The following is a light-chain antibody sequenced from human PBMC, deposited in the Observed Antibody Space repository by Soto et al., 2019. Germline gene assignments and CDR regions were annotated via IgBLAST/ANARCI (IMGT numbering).Light chain of an antibody. J-gene: IGKJ4*01. CDR2: GAS. CDR1: QIVSSTY. Sequence: EIVLTQSPGTLSLSPGERATISCRASQIVSSTYLAWFQQKPGQAPSLLMHGASTRATGIPDRFSGSGSGTDSTLTISGLEPEDFALYYRQQYGVTPPNSFGGGTKVDIK. CDR3: QQYGVTPPNS. V-gene: IGKV3-20*01.